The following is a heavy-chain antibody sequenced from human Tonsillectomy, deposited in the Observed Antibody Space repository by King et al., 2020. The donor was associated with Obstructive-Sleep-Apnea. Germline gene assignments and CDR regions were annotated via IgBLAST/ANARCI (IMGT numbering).Heavy chain of an antibody. Sequence: QVQLVESGGGVVQPGRSLRLSCAASGFTFSSYGMHWVRQAPGKGLEWVAVISYDGSNKYYADSVKGRFTISRDNSKNTLYLQMNSLRAEDTAVYYCAKDVLSLTGYYREYYFDYWGQGTLVTVSS. CDR2: ISYDGSNK. CDR3: AKDVLSLTGYYREYYFDY. CDR1: GFTFSSYG. D-gene: IGHD3-9*01. J-gene: IGHJ4*02. V-gene: IGHV3-30*18.